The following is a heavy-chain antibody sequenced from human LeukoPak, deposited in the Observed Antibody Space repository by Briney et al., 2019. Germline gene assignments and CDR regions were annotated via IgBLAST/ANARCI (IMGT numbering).Heavy chain of an antibody. Sequence: ASVKVSCKASGYTFTSYGISWVRQAPGQGLEWMGWISAYNGNTNYAQKLQGRVTMTTDTSTSTAYMELRSLRSDDTAVYYCARDLSSGYLGHQRQPIDYWGQGTLVTVSS. J-gene: IGHJ4*02. CDR3: ARDLSSGYLGHQRQPIDY. CDR2: ISAYNGNT. D-gene: IGHD3-22*01. V-gene: IGHV1-18*01. CDR1: GYTFTSYG.